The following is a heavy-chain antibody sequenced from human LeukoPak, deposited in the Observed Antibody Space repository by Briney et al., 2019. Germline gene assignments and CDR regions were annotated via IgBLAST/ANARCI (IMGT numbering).Heavy chain of an antibody. Sequence: GGSLRLSCTTSGFTFSYYWMSWVRQAPGKGLEWVANINQDGSEKYYVDSVKGRFTIFRDNAKNLLYLQTNTLRAEDTAFYYCARSPPASPFDYWGQGTLVTVSS. CDR3: ARSPPASPFDY. CDR2: INQDGSEK. J-gene: IGHJ4*02. D-gene: IGHD2-2*01. CDR1: GFTFSYYW. V-gene: IGHV3-7*05.